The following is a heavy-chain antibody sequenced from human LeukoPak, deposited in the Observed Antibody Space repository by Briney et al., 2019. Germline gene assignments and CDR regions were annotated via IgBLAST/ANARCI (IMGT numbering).Heavy chain of an antibody. J-gene: IGHJ4*02. Sequence: ASVKVSCKASGGTFSSHAISWVRQAPGQGLEWMGGIIPIFGTANYAQKFQGRVTITADESTSTAYMELSSLRSEDTAVYYCARVGVSGSRGAFDYWGQGTLVTVSS. V-gene: IGHV1-69*13. D-gene: IGHD1-26*01. CDR2: IIPIFGTA. CDR3: ARVGVSGSRGAFDY. CDR1: GGTFSSHA.